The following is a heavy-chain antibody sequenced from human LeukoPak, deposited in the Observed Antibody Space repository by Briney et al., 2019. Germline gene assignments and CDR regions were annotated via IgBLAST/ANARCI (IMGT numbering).Heavy chain of an antibody. CDR2: ISYDGSNK. Sequence: GGSLRLSCAASGFTFSSYAMHWVRQAPGKGLEWVAVISYDGSNKYYADSVKGRSTISRDNSKNTLYLQMNSLRAEDTAVYYCARVGGGDNNDYWGQGTLVTVSS. CDR1: GFTFSSYA. V-gene: IGHV3-30*04. CDR3: ARVGGGDNNDY. D-gene: IGHD2-21*02. J-gene: IGHJ4*02.